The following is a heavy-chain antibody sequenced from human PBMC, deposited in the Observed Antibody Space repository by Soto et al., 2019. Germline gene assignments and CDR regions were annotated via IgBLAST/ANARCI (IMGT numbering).Heavy chain of an antibody. D-gene: IGHD3-16*02. V-gene: IGHV1-18*01. CDR3: ARDTPLRNYDYIWGSYRNDGY. CDR2: ISAYNGNT. CDR1: GYTFTSYG. J-gene: IGHJ4*02. Sequence: GASVKLSCKASGYTFTSYGISWVRQAPGQGLEWMGWISAYNGNTNYAQKLQGRVTMTTDTSTSTAYMELRSLRSDDTAVYYCARDTPLRNYDYIWGSYRNDGYWGQGTLVTVSS.